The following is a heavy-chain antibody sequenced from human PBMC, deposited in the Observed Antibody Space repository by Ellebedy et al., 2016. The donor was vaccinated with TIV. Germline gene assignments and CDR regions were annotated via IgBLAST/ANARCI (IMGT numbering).Heavy chain of an antibody. J-gene: IGHJ4*02. D-gene: IGHD5-12*01. Sequence: GESLKISCAASGFTFSRFWMAWVRQAPGKGLEWVATINQGGSETYYVDSVKGRFTISRDNSKNSLYLQMNGLRADDTALYYCASAARGSGAYESFWGQGTLVTVSS. CDR3: ASAARGSGAYESF. CDR1: GFTFSRFW. CDR2: INQGGSET. V-gene: IGHV3-7*01.